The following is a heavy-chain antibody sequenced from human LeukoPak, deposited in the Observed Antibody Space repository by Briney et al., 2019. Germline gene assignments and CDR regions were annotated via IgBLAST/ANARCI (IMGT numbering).Heavy chain of an antibody. CDR3: AAGGYSYGFLY. J-gene: IGHJ4*02. D-gene: IGHD5-18*01. CDR2: INHSGST. CDR1: GGSFSVYY. V-gene: IGHV4-34*01. Sequence: SETLSLTCAVYGGSFSVYYWSWIRQPPGKGLEWIGEINHSGSTNYNPSLKSRVTISVDTSKNQFSLKLSSVTAADTAVYYCAAGGYSYGFLYWGQGTLVTVSS.